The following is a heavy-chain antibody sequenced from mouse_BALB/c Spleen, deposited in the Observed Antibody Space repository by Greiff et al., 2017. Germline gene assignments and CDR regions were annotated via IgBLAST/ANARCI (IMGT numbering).Heavy chain of an antibody. CDR3: ARAFITTATDAFDY. J-gene: IGHJ2*01. D-gene: IGHD1-2*01. CDR2: IWAGGST. V-gene: IGHV2-9*02. CDR1: GFSLTSYG. Sequence: VMLVESGPGLVAPSQSLSISCTVSGFSLTSYGVHWVRQPPGKGLEWLGVIWAGGSTNHNSALMSRLSISKDNSKSQVFLKMNSLQTDDTAMYYCARAFITTATDAFDYWGQGTTLTVSS.